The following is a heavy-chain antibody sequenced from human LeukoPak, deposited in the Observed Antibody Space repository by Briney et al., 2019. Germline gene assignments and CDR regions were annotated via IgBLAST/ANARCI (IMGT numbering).Heavy chain of an antibody. CDR2: VRNKTKRYTT. V-gene: IGHV3-72*01. J-gene: IGHJ4*02. CDR1: GGSISSSSYY. Sequence: PSETLSLTCTVSGGSISSSSYYWGWIRQPPGKGLEWVGRVRNKTKRYTTEYAASVKGRFTISRDDSRNSLYLQMNSLRTEDTAVYYCARVQGCTSGVCYYYFDQWGQGTLVTVSS. CDR3: ARVQGCTSGVCYYYFDQ. D-gene: IGHD2-8*01.